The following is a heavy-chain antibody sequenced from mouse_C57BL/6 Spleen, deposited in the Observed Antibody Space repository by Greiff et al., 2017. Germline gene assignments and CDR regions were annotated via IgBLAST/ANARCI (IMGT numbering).Heavy chain of an antibody. V-gene: IGHV1-64*01. CDR3: ARDHYYAMDY. CDR2: IHPNSGST. J-gene: IGHJ4*01. Sequence: QVQLQQSGAELVKPGASVKLSCKASGYTFTSYWMHWVKQRPGQGLEWIGMIHPNSGSTNYNAKFKSKSTLTVDKSSSTAYMQLVSLTSEDSAVYYCARDHYYAMDYWGQGTSVTVSS. CDR1: GYTFTSYW.